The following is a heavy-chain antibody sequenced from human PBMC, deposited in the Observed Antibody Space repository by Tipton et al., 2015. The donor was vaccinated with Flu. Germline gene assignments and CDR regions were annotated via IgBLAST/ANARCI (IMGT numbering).Heavy chain of an antibody. D-gene: IGHD6-13*01. V-gene: IGHV3-53*01. CDR3: ARPRIASPGSLVY. J-gene: IGHJ4*02. CDR1: GLSVSNNY. CDR2: IYSDGST. Sequence: SLRLSCAASGLSVSNNYMNWVRQAPGKGLEWVSVIYSDGSTYYADSVRGRFTISRDKSKNMVYLQMNTPRADDTAIYYCARPRIASPGSLVYWGQGTRVTVSS.